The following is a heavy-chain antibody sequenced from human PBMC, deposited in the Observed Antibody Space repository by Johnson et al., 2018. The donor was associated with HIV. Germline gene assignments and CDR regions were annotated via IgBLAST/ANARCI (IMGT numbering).Heavy chain of an antibody. CDR1: GFTVMSHY. CDR3: ARRPKHDILTGRGGAFDI. V-gene: IGHV3-66*04. CDR2: LYSFGST. D-gene: IGHD3-9*01. Sequence: EVQLVESGGGSVQPGGSLRLSCAASGFTVMSHYMTLVRQAPGKGLEWVSVLYSFGSTYYADSVKGRFTISRDNSKNTLYLQMNSLRAEDTAVYNFARRPKHDILTGRGGAFDIWGEGTVVTVSS. J-gene: IGHJ3*02.